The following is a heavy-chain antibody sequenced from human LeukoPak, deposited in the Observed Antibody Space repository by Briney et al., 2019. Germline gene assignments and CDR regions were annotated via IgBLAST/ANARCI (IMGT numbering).Heavy chain of an antibody. Sequence: GGSLRLSCAASGFTFSSYAMSWVRQAPGKGLEWVSAISGSGSSTYYADSVKGRFTISRDNSKNTLYLQMNSLRAEDTAVYYCAKTRVMIVVLYYFDYWGQGTLVTVSS. CDR1: GFTFSSYA. J-gene: IGHJ4*02. D-gene: IGHD3-22*01. CDR3: AKTRVMIVVLYYFDY. V-gene: IGHV3-23*01. CDR2: ISGSGSST.